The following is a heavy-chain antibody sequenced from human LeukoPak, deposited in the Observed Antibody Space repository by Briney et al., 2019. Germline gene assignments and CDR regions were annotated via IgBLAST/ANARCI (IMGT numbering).Heavy chain of an antibody. CDR1: GGSFSGYY. CDR3: ARRGVVPAAIVDY. J-gene: IGHJ4*02. V-gene: IGHV4-34*01. D-gene: IGHD2-2*01. CDR2: INHSGST. Sequence: SETLSLTCAVYGGSFSGYYWSWIRQPPGKGLEWIGEINHSGSTNYNPSLKSRVTISVDTSKNQFSLKLSSVTAADTAVYYCARRGVVPAAIVDYWGQGTLVTVSS.